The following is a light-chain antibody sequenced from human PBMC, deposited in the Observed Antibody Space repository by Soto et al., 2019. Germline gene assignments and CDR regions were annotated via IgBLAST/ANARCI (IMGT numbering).Light chain of an antibody. V-gene: IGKV3-11*01. Sequence: EIVMTKSPATLSVSPGERATLSCRASESINNYVGWYQQKPGQAARLLISDASNRATGIPARFSGGGCGTAVTRTIDNLEPEDFAIYYWQQRSNWPPITFGQGTRLEI. CDR3: QQRSNWPPIT. CDR1: ESINNY. CDR2: DAS. J-gene: IGKJ5*01.